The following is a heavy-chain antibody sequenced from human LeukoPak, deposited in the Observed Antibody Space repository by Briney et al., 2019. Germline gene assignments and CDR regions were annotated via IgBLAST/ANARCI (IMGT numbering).Heavy chain of an antibody. V-gene: IGHV1-8*01. CDR1: GYTFTSYD. D-gene: IGHD3-3*01. CDR3: ARGSGLTIFGVVIPAIDY. Sequence: ASVKVSCKASGYTFTSYDINWVRQATGQGLEWMGWMNPNSGNTGHAQKFQGRVTMTRNTSISTAYMELSSLRSEDTAVYYCARGSGLTIFGVVIPAIDYWGQGTLVTVSS. CDR2: MNPNSGNT. J-gene: IGHJ4*02.